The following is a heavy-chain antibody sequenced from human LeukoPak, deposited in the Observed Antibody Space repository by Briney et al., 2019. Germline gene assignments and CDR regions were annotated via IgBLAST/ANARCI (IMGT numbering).Heavy chain of an antibody. V-gene: IGHV4-31*03. CDR2: IYYSGST. J-gene: IGHJ3*02. Sequence: SETLSLTCSVSGDSITSGGYYWSWIRQFPGKGLEWIGHIYYSGSTYYNVSLQSRMTISVATSKIQFSLTLKSVSAADTAVYYCARLTMVRGLDIWGQGTTVTVSS. D-gene: IGHD3-10*01. CDR3: ARLTMVRGLDI. CDR1: GDSITSGGYY.